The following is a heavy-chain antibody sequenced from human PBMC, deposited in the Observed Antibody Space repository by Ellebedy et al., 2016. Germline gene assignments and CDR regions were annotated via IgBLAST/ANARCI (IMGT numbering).Heavy chain of an antibody. CDR1: GFIISDYN. J-gene: IGHJ4*02. CDR3: ARDFLEYTSSLGYWCFDD. D-gene: IGHD6-6*01. V-gene: IGHV3-33*01. CDR2: TWYDGNKE. Sequence: GGSLRLXXAASGFIISDYNINWVRQAPGEGLEWVAVTWYDGNKEYYSDSVRGRFTISRDNSKNTLYLQMNSLRADDTAVYYCARDFLEYTSSLGYWCFDDWGQGTLVTVSS.